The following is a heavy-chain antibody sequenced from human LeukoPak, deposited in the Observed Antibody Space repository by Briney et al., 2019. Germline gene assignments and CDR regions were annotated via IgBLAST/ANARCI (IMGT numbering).Heavy chain of an antibody. CDR1: GFTFGTYA. Sequence: GGSLRLSCAASGFTFGTYAMSWVRQAPGKGLEWASGIGGSGGSTYYADSVKGRFTISRDNSKNPLYLQTNSLRAEDTAVSYSAKDQCGLQFDYWGQGTLVTVSS. D-gene: IGHD6-25*01. V-gene: IGHV3-23*01. CDR3: AKDQCGLQFDY. CDR2: IGGSGGST. J-gene: IGHJ4*02.